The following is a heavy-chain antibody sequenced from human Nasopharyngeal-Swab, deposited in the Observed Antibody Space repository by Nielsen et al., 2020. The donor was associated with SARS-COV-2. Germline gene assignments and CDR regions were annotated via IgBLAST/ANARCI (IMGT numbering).Heavy chain of an antibody. CDR2: INTNTGNP. CDR1: GYTFTSYA. D-gene: IGHD6-13*01. V-gene: IGHV7-4-1*02. Sequence: ASVKVSCKASGYTFTSYAMNWVRQAPGQGLEWMGWINTNTGNPTYAQDFTGRFVFSLDTSVSTAYLQISSLKAEDTAVYYCARAGSSWAIYYFDYWGQGTLVTVSS. J-gene: IGHJ4*02. CDR3: ARAGSSWAIYYFDY.